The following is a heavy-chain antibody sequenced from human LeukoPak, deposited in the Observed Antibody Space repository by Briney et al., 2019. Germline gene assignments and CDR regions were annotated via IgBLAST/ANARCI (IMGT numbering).Heavy chain of an antibody. CDR2: IHYSGST. Sequence: PSETLSLTCFVSGGSISSGDHYWSWIRQPPGKGLEWIGHIHYSGSTYYNPSLKSRLTISADTSKNQFSLNLRSVTAADTAVYYCAREMAVPPGAFDIWGQGTMVTVSS. CDR3: AREMAVPPGAFDI. D-gene: IGHD5-24*01. J-gene: IGHJ3*02. CDR1: GGSISSGDHY. V-gene: IGHV4-30-4*01.